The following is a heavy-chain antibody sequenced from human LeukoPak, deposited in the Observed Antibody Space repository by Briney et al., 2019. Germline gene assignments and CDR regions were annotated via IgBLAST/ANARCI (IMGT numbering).Heavy chain of an antibody. J-gene: IGHJ5*02. D-gene: IGHD3-3*01. Sequence: ASVKVSCKASGYTFTSYYMHWVRQAPGQGLEWMGIINPSGGSTSYAQKFQGRVTMTRDTSTSTVYMELSSLRSEDTAVYYCARASPYYDFWSGYWNNWFDPWGQGTLVTVSS. CDR1: GYTFTSYY. V-gene: IGHV1-46*01. CDR2: INPSGGST. CDR3: ARASPYYDFWSGYWNNWFDP.